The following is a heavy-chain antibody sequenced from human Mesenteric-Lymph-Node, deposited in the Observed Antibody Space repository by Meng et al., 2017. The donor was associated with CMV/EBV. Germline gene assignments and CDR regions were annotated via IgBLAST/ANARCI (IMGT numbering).Heavy chain of an antibody. Sequence: GGSLRLPCAASGFTFRSYEMNWVRQAPGKGLEWVSYISSSGSTIYYADSVKGRFTISRDNAKNSLYLQMNSLRAEDTAVYYCARDGPRGCSSTSCYLATGYYGMDVWGQGTTVTVSS. V-gene: IGHV3-48*03. CDR3: ARDGPRGCSSTSCYLATGYYGMDV. J-gene: IGHJ6*02. CDR2: ISSSGSTI. CDR1: GFTFRSYE. D-gene: IGHD2-2*01.